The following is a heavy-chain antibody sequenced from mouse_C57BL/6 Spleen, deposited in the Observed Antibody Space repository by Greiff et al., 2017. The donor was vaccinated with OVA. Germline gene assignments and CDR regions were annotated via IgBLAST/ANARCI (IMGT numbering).Heavy chain of an antibody. CDR2: ISSGSSTI. CDR3: ALTGKEAWFVY. J-gene: IGHJ3*01. Sequence: EVKLEESGGGLVKPGGSLKLSCAASGFTFSDYGMHWVRQAPEKGLEWVAYISSGSSTIYYADTVKGRFTISRDNAKNTLFLQMTSLRSEDTAMYYCALTGKEAWFVYWGQGTLVTVSA. D-gene: IGHD4-1*01. CDR1: GFTFSDYG. V-gene: IGHV5-17*01.